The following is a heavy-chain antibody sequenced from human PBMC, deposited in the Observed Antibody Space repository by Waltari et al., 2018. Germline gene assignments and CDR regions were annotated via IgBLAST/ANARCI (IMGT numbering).Heavy chain of an antibody. V-gene: IGHV6-1*01. CDR2: TYFRSKWYN. Sequence: QVQLQQSGPGLVKPSQTLSLTCAISGDSVSSNSAAWNWIRQSPSRGLEWLGRTYFRSKWYNDYAVSVKSPITINPDTSKNQFSLQLNSVTPEDTAVYYCARGPLSLGAVAGTLDYWGQGTLVTVSS. CDR1: GDSVSSNSAA. CDR3: ARGPLSLGAVAGTLDY. J-gene: IGHJ4*02. D-gene: IGHD6-19*01.